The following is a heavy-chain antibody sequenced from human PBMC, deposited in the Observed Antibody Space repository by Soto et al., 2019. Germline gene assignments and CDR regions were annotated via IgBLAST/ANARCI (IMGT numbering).Heavy chain of an antibody. J-gene: IGHJ4*02. CDR2: ISCFGGST. CDR3: AKADGEQWLLPHLDK. CDR1: GFNFKKFA. D-gene: IGHD6-19*01. V-gene: IGHV3-23*01. Sequence: EVQLLESGGGVVQPGGSLRLSCVASGFNFKKFAMSWVRQAPGEGLEWVSGISCFGGSTSYADSVKGRFSIARDDSTNTLSLQMNNLRVEDTAQYYCAKADGEQWLLPHLDKWGQGTLVTVS.